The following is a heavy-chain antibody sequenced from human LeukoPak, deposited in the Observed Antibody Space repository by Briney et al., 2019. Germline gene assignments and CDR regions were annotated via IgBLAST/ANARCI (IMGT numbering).Heavy chain of an antibody. CDR3: AKDLLTVAEFDY. CDR1: GFTFSSYE. J-gene: IGHJ4*02. D-gene: IGHD6-19*01. Sequence: GGSLRLSCAASGFTFSSYEMNWVRQAPGKGLEWVSYISSSGSTIYYADSVKGRFTISRDNAKNTLYLQMNSLRAEDTAVYYCAKDLLTVAEFDYWGQGTLVTVSS. V-gene: IGHV3-48*03. CDR2: ISSSGSTI.